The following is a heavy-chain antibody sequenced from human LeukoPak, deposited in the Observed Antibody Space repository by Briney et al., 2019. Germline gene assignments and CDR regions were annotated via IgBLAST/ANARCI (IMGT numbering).Heavy chain of an antibody. D-gene: IGHD3-10*01. J-gene: IGHJ6*02. CDR2: IIPIFGTA. CDR1: GGTFSSYA. Sequence: SVKVSCKASGGTFSSYAISWVRQAPGQGLEWMGGIIPIFGTANYAQKFQGRVTITADESTSTAYMELSSLRSEDTAVYYCARGRRMVRGVIIDYYYGMDVWGQGTTVTVSS. CDR3: ARGRRMVRGVIIDYYYGMDV. V-gene: IGHV1-69*01.